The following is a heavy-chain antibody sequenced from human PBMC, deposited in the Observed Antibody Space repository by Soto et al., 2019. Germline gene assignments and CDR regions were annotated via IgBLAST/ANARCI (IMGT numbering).Heavy chain of an antibody. CDR3: AKDPRRWLQSYYFDY. V-gene: IGHV3-30*18. CDR1: GFTFSSYG. CDR2: ISYDGSNK. Sequence: GGSLRLSCAASGFTFSSYGMHWVRQAPGKGLEWVAVISYDGSNKYYADSVKGRSTISRDNSKNTLYLQMNSLRAEDTAVYYCAKDPRRWLQSYYFDYWGQGTLVTVSS. D-gene: IGHD4-4*01. J-gene: IGHJ4*02.